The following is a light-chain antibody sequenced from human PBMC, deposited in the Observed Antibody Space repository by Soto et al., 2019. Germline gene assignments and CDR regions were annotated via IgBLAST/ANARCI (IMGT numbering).Light chain of an antibody. Sequence: QSVLTQPPSGSGAPGQRVTISCTGSSSNIGAGYDVHWYQQLPGTAPKLLISGNSNRPSGVPDRFSGSKSGTSASLAITGLQAEDEADYYCQSYDSSLSGYVFGTGTKVTV. CDR3: QSYDSSLSGYV. V-gene: IGLV1-40*01. CDR1: SSNIGAGYD. J-gene: IGLJ1*01. CDR2: GNS.